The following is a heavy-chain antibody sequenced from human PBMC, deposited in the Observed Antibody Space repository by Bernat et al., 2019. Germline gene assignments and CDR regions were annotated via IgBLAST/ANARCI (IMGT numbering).Heavy chain of an antibody. J-gene: IGHJ6*02. V-gene: IGHV3-15*07. Sequence: EVQLVESGGGLVQPGGSLRLSCAASGSTFSAYRMHWVRQAPGKGLEWVGHIKSKTDGGTTDYAAPVRGRFTISRDDSKNTLYLQMNSPETEDTGVYYCTTVDHRYYDGMDVWGQGTTVTVS. CDR2: IKSKTDGGTT. CDR1: GSTFSAYR. CDR3: TTVDHRYYDGMDV. D-gene: IGHD1-14*01.